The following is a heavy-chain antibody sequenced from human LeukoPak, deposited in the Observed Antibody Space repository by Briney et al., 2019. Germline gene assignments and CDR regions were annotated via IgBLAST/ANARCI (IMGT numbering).Heavy chain of an antibody. Sequence: PSETLSLTCSVPGASVSSNYWSWIRQPAGKGLEWIGRIYPSGTTHYNPSLKSRVTMSVDTTKNQFSLKLTSVTAADTAVYYCADDYGDWGQGTVVTVSS. J-gene: IGHJ4*02. D-gene: IGHD4-17*01. V-gene: IGHV4-4*07. CDR3: ADDYGD. CDR2: IYPSGTT. CDR1: GASVSSNY.